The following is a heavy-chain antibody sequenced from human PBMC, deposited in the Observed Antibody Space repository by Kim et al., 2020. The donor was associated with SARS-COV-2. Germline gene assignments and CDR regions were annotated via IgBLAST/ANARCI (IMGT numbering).Heavy chain of an antibody. Sequence: ASVKVSCKASGYTFTSHKIHWVRQAPGQGLEWMGIITPIDGFTTYAQKLQGRVTMTSDTSTTTVTMELSSLRSGDTAVYFCVRDNTDWSFDYWGQGTLVTVSS. CDR2: ITPIDGFT. CDR1: GYTFTSHK. D-gene: IGHD3-9*01. J-gene: IGHJ4*02. CDR3: VRDNTDWSFDY. V-gene: IGHV1-46*01.